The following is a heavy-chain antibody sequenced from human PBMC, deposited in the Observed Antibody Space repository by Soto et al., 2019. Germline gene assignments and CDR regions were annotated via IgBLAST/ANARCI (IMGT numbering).Heavy chain of an antibody. Sequence: GGSLRLSCAASGFTFSAYDMNWVRQAPGKGLEWIAYISCSSGSVHHADSVKGRFTISRDNAKNSLFLQLSGLRVDDTAVYLCTRELGLKCISAGCSYNCFEVWGQETRLSV. V-gene: IGHV3-21*05. J-gene: IGHJ5*02. CDR3: TRELGLKCISAGCSYNCFEV. CDR1: GFTFSAYD. CDR2: ISCSSGSV. D-gene: IGHD2-2*01.